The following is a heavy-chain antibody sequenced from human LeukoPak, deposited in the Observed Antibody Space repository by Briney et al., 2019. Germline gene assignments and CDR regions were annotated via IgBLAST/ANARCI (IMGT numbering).Heavy chain of an antibody. CDR2: INPNSGGT. CDR3: ARASFIAAGYYYYYYMDV. D-gene: IGHD6-13*01. CDR1: GYTFTGYY. V-gene: IGHV1-2*02. J-gene: IGHJ6*03. Sequence: VASVKVSCKASGYTFTGYYMHWVRQAPGQGLEWMGWINPNSGGTNYAQKFQGRVTMTRDTSISTAYMELSRLRSDDTAVYYCARASFIAAGYYYYYYMDVWGKGTTVTVSS.